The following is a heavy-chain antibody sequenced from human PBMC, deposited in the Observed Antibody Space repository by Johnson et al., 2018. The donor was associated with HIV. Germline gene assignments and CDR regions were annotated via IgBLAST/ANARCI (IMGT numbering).Heavy chain of an antibody. CDR3: ARDPSPSSYRAFDI. CDR1: GFTFSSYD. Sequence: EQLVESGGGVVQPGGSLRLSCEASGFTFSSYDMHWVRQVTRKGLEWVSAIGTAGDTYYPGSVKGRFTISRENAKASLYLQMTSLRAGDTAVYYCARDPSPSSYRAFDIWGQGTMVTVSS. V-gene: IGHV3-13*01. CDR2: IGTAGDT. D-gene: IGHD5-12*01. J-gene: IGHJ3*02.